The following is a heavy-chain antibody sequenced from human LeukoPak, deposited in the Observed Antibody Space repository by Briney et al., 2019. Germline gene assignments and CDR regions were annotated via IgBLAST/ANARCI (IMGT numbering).Heavy chain of an antibody. J-gene: IGHJ6*02. D-gene: IGHD2-15*01. CDR2: INPSGGST. V-gene: IGHV1-46*01. CDR1: GYTFTIYY. CDR3: ARDQIVVVVAATPYYYGMDV. Sequence: GASVTVSCTASGYTFTIYYMHWVRQAPGQGLEWMGIINPSGGSTSYAQKFQGRVTMTRDTSTSTVYMELSSLRSEDTAVYYCARDQIVVVVAATPYYYGMDVWGQGTTVTVSS.